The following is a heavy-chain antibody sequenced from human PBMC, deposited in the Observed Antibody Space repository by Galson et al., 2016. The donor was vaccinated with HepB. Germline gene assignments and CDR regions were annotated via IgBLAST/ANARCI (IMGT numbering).Heavy chain of an antibody. D-gene: IGHD2-8*01. CDR1: GFSFNDCG. CDR2: IWYDGSKQ. Sequence: SLRLSCAASGFSFNDCGMHWVRQAPGKGLEWVAVIWYDGSKQFYADSVMGRFTISRDISNNTLFLQMTSLRAEDTAVYYCARDLHNVVLDHWGLGTLVTVSS. CDR3: ARDLHNVVLDH. J-gene: IGHJ4*02. V-gene: IGHV3-33*01.